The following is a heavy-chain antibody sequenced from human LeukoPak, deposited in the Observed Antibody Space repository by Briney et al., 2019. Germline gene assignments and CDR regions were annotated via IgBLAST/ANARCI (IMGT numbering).Heavy chain of an antibody. D-gene: IGHD2-2*02. CDR2: ISGSGGST. Sequence: GGSLRLSCAASGFTFSSYAMSWVRQAPGKGLEWVSAISGSGGSTYYADSVKGRFTISRDNSKNTLYLQMNSLRAEDTAVYYCARDLLGYCSSTSCYTGFDYWGRGTLVTVSS. J-gene: IGHJ4*02. V-gene: IGHV3-23*01. CDR3: ARDLLGYCSSTSCYTGFDY. CDR1: GFTFSSYA.